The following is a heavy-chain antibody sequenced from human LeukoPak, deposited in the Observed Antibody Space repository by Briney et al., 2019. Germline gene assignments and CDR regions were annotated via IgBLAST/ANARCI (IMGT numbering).Heavy chain of an antibody. J-gene: IGHJ4*02. D-gene: IGHD3-22*01. Sequence: PSETLSLTCTVSGGSISSSSYYWGWIRQPPGKGLEWLGSIYYSGSTYYNPSLKSRVTISVDTSKNQFSLKLSSVTAADTAVYYCAREGYDSSGYYWDYWGQGTLVTVSS. V-gene: IGHV4-39*07. CDR2: IYYSGST. CDR3: AREGYDSSGYYWDY. CDR1: GGSISSSSYY.